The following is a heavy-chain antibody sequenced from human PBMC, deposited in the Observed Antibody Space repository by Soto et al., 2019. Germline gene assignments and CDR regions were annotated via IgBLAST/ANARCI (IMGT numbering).Heavy chain of an antibody. Sequence: GGAPRLSFAASGFTFSSLAITWVRPAPGEGVGWVSSVSGSGGSTYYADSVQARFTISRDNSRNTLSLQMNSLRAEDTAVYYCAKGGPTLSSYCSSSRCSEKHDYWGQGTLVTVSS. V-gene: IGHV3-23*01. CDR2: VSGSGGST. CDR3: AKGGPTLSSYCSSSRCSEKHDY. CDR1: GFTFSSLA. D-gene: IGHD2-2*01. J-gene: IGHJ4*02.